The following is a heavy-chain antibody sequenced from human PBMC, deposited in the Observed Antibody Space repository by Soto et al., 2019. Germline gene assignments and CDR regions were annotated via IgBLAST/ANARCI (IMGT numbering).Heavy chain of an antibody. J-gene: IGHJ5*02. V-gene: IGHV3-23*01. Sequence: GGSLRLSCAASGFTFGTYTMSWVLQAPGKGLEWVSIISGSGGRPSYVDSVQGRFTISRDNSESTVYLQMDSLRAEDTAVYYCAKGGAWIRNNWFDPWGQGALVTVSS. CDR1: GFTFGTYT. CDR3: AKGGAWIRNNWFDP. D-gene: IGHD5-12*01. CDR2: ISGSGGRP.